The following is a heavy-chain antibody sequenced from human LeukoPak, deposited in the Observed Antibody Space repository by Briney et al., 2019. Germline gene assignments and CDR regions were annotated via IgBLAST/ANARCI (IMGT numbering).Heavy chain of an antibody. J-gene: IGHJ4*02. D-gene: IGHD3-16*02. V-gene: IGHV1-18*04. CDR1: GYSFPSYG. CDR3: ARNSYDYIWGNYRTPDY. Sequence: ASVKVSCKASGYSFPSYGISWVRQAPGQGLEWMGWISTYNGNTNYAQKFQGRVTMTTDTSTTTGCMELRSLRSDDTAVYYCARNSYDYIWGNYRTPDYWGQGTLVTVSS. CDR2: ISTYNGNT.